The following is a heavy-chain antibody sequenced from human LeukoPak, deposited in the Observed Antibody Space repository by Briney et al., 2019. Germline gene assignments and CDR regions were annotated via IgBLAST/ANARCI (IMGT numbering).Heavy chain of an antibody. J-gene: IGHJ6*03. CDR1: GFTFRGYG. D-gene: IGHD1-7*01. V-gene: IGHV3-23*01. CDR3: AKRRGLEVLYSYYMDV. CDR2: ISGRGGST. Sequence: GGSLRLSCATPGFTFRGYGMIWVRQAPGKGLEWVSDISGRGGSTYYAESVKGQFTISSDNSKNTLYLLMNSLRAEDRAVYYCAKRRGLEVLYSYYMDVWGKGTTVTVSS.